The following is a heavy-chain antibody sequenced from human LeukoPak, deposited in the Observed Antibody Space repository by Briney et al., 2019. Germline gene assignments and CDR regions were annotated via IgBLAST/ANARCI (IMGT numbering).Heavy chain of an antibody. Sequence: GGSLRLSCAASGFTFSSYEMNWARQAPGKGLEWVSYISSSGSPIYYADSVEGRFTISRDNAKNSLFLQMNSLRAEDTAVYYCARELMGLTMIVVVNPIDYWGQGTLVTVSS. CDR3: ARELMGLTMIVVVNPIDY. V-gene: IGHV3-48*03. CDR2: ISSSGSPI. D-gene: IGHD3-22*01. J-gene: IGHJ4*02. CDR1: GFTFSSYE.